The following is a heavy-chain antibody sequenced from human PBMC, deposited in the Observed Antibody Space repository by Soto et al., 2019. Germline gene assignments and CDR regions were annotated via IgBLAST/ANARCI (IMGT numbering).Heavy chain of an antibody. CDR2: IYYSGST. D-gene: IGHD4-17*01. V-gene: IGHV4-61*01. Sequence: QVQLQESGPGLVKPSETLSLTCTVSGGSVSSGSYYWSWIRQPPGKGLEWIGYIYYSGSTNYNPSLKSRVTISVDKSKNQFSLKLSSVTAADTAVYYCACGDLYNWFDPWGQGTLVTVSS. CDR1: GGSVSSGSYY. CDR3: ACGDLYNWFDP. J-gene: IGHJ5*02.